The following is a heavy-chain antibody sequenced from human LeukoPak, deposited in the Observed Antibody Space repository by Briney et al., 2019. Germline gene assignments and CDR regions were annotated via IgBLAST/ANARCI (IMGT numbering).Heavy chain of an antibody. V-gene: IGHV4-34*01. CDR2: INHSGST. Sequence: PSETLSLTCAVYGGSFSGYYWSWIRQPPGKGLEWIGEINHSGSTNYNPSLKSRVTISVDTSKNQFSLKLSSVTAADTAVYYCARDFGYYYGSGIERRLDYWGQGTLVTVSS. J-gene: IGHJ4*02. CDR1: GGSFSGYY. D-gene: IGHD3-10*01. CDR3: ARDFGYYYGSGIERRLDY.